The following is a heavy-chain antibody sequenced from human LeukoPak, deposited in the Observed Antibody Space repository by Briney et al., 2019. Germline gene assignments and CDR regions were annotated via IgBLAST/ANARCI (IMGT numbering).Heavy chain of an antibody. Sequence: GGSLRLSCAASGFTFSSYAMHWVRQAPGKGLEWVAVTSYDGSNKYYADSVKGRFTISRDNSKNTLYLQMNSLRAEDTAVYYCARAQTRTLGYFDYWGQGTLVTVSS. CDR3: ARAQTRTLGYFDY. CDR1: GFTFSSYA. V-gene: IGHV3-30*04. J-gene: IGHJ4*02. D-gene: IGHD2-2*01. CDR2: TSYDGSNK.